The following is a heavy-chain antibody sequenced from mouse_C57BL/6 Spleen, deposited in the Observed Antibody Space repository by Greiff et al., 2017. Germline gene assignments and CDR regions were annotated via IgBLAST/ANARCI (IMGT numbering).Heavy chain of an antibody. J-gene: IGHJ1*03. CDR1: GYTFTDHT. Sequence: QVQLQQSDAELVKPGASVKISCKVSGYTFTDHTIHWMKQRPEQGLDWIGYIYPRDGSTKYNEKFKGKAPLTADTSSSTAYMQLNSLTSEDTGVYFGARSGHYYYGSSWYCDVWGTGTTVTVSS. CDR3: ARSGHYYYGSSWYCDV. V-gene: IGHV1-78*01. CDR2: IYPRDGST. D-gene: IGHD1-1*01.